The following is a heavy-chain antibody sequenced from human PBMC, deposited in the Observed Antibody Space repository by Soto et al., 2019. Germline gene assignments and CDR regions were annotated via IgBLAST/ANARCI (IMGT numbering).Heavy chain of an antibody. CDR1: GGSISSYY. J-gene: IGHJ4*02. CDR3: ARHTSEYSSSFDY. Sequence: SETLSLTCTVSGGSISSYYWSWIRQPPGKGLEWIGYIYYSGSTNYNPSLKSRVTISVDTSKNQFSLKLSSVTAGDTAVYYCARHTSEYSSSFDYWGQGTLVTVSS. CDR2: IYYSGST. V-gene: IGHV4-59*01. D-gene: IGHD6-6*01.